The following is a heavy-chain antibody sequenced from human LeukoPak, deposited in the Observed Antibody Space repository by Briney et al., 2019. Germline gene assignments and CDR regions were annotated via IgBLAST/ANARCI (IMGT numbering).Heavy chain of an antibody. CDR3: AKDLLGLWFADLPRQVFDC. D-gene: IGHD3-10*01. V-gene: IGHV3-23*01. Sequence: PGGSLRLSCVASGFTSSSYSMSWVRQAPGKGLEWVSAISANGDVTYYTDSVKGQFTISRDNSKNTLYLQMNNLRAEDTAIYYCAKDLLGLWFADLPRQVFDCWGQGTLVSVSS. CDR2: ISANGDVT. J-gene: IGHJ4*02. CDR1: GFTSSSYS.